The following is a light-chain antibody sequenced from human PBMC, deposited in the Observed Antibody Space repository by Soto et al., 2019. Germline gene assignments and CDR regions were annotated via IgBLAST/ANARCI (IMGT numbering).Light chain of an antibody. CDR2: EGS. V-gene: IGLV2-23*03. CDR3: CSYTGSSTFWV. Sequence: QSALTQPASVSGSPGQSITISCTGTSSDVGSYNLVSWYQQHPGKAPKLMIYEGSQRPSGVSSRFSGSKSGNTAALTISGLQAEDGGDYYCCSYTGSSTFWVFGGGTKVTVL. J-gene: IGLJ3*02. CDR1: SSDVGSYNL.